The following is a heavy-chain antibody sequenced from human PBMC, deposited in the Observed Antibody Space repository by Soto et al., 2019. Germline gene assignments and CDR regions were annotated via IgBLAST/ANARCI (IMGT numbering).Heavy chain of an antibody. CDR2: VSAYNGNT. D-gene: IGHD6-19*01. V-gene: IGHV1-18*04. J-gene: IGHJ5*02. CDR1: GYTFTSYG. CDR3: ARYIAGAGTVWFDP. Sequence: SEKVSCKASGYTFTSYGICWVRQAPGQGLEWMGWVSAYNGNTNYAQKLQGRVNMTTDTSTSTAFMELRSLRSDDTGVFYCARYIAGAGTVWFDPWGQGTLVTVSS.